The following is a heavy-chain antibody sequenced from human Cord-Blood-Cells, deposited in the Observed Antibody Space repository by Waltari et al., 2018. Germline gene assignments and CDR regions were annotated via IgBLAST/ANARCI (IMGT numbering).Heavy chain of an antibody. CDR2: IYYSGST. CDR3: ARHYYDSSGYYYYYYMDV. CDR1: GGSISSSSYY. D-gene: IGHD3-22*01. Sequence: QLQLQESGPGLVKPSETLSLTCTVSGGSISSSSYYWGWIRQPPGKGLEWIGSIYYSGSTYYNPSLKSRVTISVDTSKNQFSLKLSSVTAADTAVYYCARHYYDSSGYYYYYYMDVWGKGTTVTVSS. V-gene: IGHV4-39*01. J-gene: IGHJ6*03.